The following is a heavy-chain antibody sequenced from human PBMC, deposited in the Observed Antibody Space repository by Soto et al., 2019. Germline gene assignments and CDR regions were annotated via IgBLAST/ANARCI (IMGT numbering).Heavy chain of an antibody. CDR1: GFTFSSYS. CDR2: ISSSGYI. Sequence: EVQLVESGGGLVKPGGSLRLSCAASGFTFSSYSMNWVRQAPGKGLEWVSFISSSGYIFYADSVKGRFTISRDNAKNSLYLQMNSLRAEDTAVYYCARDLRTVTTRGFQNWGQGTLVTVSS. V-gene: IGHV3-21*01. CDR3: ARDLRTVTTRGFQN. J-gene: IGHJ1*01. D-gene: IGHD4-17*01.